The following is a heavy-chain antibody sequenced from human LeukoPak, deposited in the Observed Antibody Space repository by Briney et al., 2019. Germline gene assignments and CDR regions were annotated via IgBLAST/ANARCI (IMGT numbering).Heavy chain of an antibody. CDR2: IYYSGST. CDR3: ARDHREWYSSSQYYFEY. Sequence: SETLSLTCTVSGGSISSSSYYWGWIRQPPGKGLEWIGSIYYSGSTYYNPSLKSRVTISVDTSKNQFSLKLSSVTAADTAVYYCARDHREWYSSSQYYFEYWGQGTLVTVSS. D-gene: IGHD6-6*01. J-gene: IGHJ4*02. CDR1: GGSISSSSYY. V-gene: IGHV4-39*07.